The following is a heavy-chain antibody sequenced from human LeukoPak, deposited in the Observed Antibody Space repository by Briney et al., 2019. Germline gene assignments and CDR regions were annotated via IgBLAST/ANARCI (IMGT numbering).Heavy chain of an antibody. CDR3: ARERSLITMVRGVKTFDP. CDR2: INHSGST. J-gene: IGHJ5*02. CDR1: GFTFSSYA. Sequence: GSLRLSCAASGFTFSSYAMSWIRQPPGKGLEWIGEINHSGSTNYNPSLKSRVTIPVDTSKNQFSLKLSSVTATDTAVYYCARERSLITMVRGVKTFDPWGQGTLVTVSS. V-gene: IGHV4-34*01. D-gene: IGHD3-10*01.